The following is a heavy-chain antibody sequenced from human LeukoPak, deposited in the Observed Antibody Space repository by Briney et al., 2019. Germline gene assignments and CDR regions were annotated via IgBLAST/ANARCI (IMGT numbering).Heavy chain of an antibody. V-gene: IGHV4-61*01. CDR1: GGSVSSGSYY. D-gene: IGHD6-19*01. Sequence: PSETLSLTCTVSGGSVSSGSYYWSWIRQPPGKGLEWIGYIYYSGSTNYNPSLKSRVTISVDMSKNQFSLKLSSVTAADTAVYYCARAPFEGSGWYIYYFDYWGQGTLVTVSS. CDR2: IYYSGST. J-gene: IGHJ4*02. CDR3: ARAPFEGSGWYIYYFDY.